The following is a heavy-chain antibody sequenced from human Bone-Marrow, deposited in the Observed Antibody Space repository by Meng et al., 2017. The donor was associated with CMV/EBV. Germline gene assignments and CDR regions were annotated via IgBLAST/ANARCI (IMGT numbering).Heavy chain of an antibody. Sequence: ASVKVSCKASGYTFTSYGISWVRQAPGQGFEWMGWISTDNGQTHHVQKFQDRVTMTTDTSTRTVYMELRSLRSDDTAVYYCARDSLGPDYWGQGTLVTVSS. CDR3: ARDSLGPDY. V-gene: IGHV1-18*01. J-gene: IGHJ4*02. D-gene: IGHD7-27*01. CDR1: GYTFTSYG. CDR2: ISTDNGQT.